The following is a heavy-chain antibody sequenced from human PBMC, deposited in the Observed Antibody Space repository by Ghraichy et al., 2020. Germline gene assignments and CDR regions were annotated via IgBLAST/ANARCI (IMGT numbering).Heavy chain of an antibody. J-gene: IGHJ3*02. CDR1: GDSVSNNSAA. CDR2: TYYRSKWYN. Sequence: SQTLSLTCAISGDSVSNNSAAWNWIRQSPSRGLEWLGRTYYRSKWYNDYAVSVKSRITINPDTSKNQFSLQLNSVTPEDTAVYYCARTYYYDSSGYRASNDAFDIWGQGTMVTVSS. V-gene: IGHV6-1*01. D-gene: IGHD3-22*01. CDR3: ARTYYYDSSGYRASNDAFDI.